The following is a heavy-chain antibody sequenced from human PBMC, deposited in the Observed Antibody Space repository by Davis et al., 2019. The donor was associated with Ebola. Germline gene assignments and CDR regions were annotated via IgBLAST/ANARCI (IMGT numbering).Heavy chain of an antibody. Sequence: GESLKISCAASDFTFSNAWMTWVRQAPGKGLEWVGRIKSKTDGGTTDYAAPVKGRFTISRDDSKNTLYLQMNSLKTEDTAVYYCTTGQYSGSRGYWGQGTLVTVSS. CDR1: DFTFSNAW. CDR2: IKSKTDGGTT. V-gene: IGHV3-15*01. CDR3: TTGQYSGSRGY. J-gene: IGHJ4*02. D-gene: IGHD1-26*01.